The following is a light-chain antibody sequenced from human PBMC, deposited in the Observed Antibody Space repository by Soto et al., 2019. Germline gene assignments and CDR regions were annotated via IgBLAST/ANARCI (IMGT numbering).Light chain of an antibody. V-gene: IGLV2-8*01. Sequence: QSVLTQPPSASGFPGQSVTISCTGTSSDVGYYDYVSWYQQHPDKAPKLVIYEVTKRPSGVPDRVSASKSGNTASLTVSGLRAEDEADYYCSSYAGSSNFVFGSGTKATVL. CDR2: EVT. CDR3: SSYAGSSNFV. J-gene: IGLJ1*01. CDR1: SSDVGYYDY.